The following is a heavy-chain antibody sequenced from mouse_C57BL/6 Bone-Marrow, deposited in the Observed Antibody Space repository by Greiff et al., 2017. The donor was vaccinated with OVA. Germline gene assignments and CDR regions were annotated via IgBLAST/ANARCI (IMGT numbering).Heavy chain of an antibody. Sequence: VQLQQSGAELVKPGASVKVSCKASGYTFTSYWMHWVKQRPGQGLEWIGMIHPSDSDTNYNQKFKGKSTLTVDKSSSTAYMQLSSLTSEDSAVYYCEMGGLAETSYWYFDVWGTGTTVTVSS. CDR1: GYTFTSYW. V-gene: IGHV1-74*01. J-gene: IGHJ1*03. CDR3: EMGGLAETSYWYFDV. CDR2: IHPSDSDT. D-gene: IGHD3-3*01.